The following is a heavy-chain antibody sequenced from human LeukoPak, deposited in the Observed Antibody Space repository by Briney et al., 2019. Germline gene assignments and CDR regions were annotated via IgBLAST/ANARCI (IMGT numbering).Heavy chain of an antibody. D-gene: IGHD2-2*01. CDR2: IYYSGST. CDR3: ARARYCSSTSCHAFDP. Sequence: SETLSLTCTVSGGSISSYYWSWIRQPPGKGLEWIGYIYYSGSTNYNPSLKSRVTISVDTSKNQFSLKLSSVTAADTAVYYCARARYCSSTSCHAFDPWGQGTLVTVSS. J-gene: IGHJ5*02. V-gene: IGHV4-59*12. CDR1: GGSISSYY.